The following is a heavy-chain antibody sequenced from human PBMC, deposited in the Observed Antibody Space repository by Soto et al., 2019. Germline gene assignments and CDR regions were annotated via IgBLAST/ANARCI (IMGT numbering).Heavy chain of an antibody. Sequence: GRSLRLSCAASGFIFSNYAMTWVRQAPGKGPEWVSTFTSGGSTYYRDTVKGRFTISRDNSKNTLYLQMNSLRAEDTAVYYCARTDKYNSQSSGWANRFDYWGQGNLVTGS. CDR1: GFIFSNYA. D-gene: IGHD6-19*01. J-gene: IGHJ4*02. V-gene: IGHV3-23*01. CDR3: ARTDKYNSQSSGWANRFDY. CDR2: FTSGGST.